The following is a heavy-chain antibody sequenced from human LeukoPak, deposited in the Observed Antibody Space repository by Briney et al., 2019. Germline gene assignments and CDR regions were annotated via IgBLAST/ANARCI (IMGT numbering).Heavy chain of an antibody. D-gene: IGHD3-3*01. CDR2: ISGSGGST. CDR3: AKMPYGFGFGVVRFDY. Sequence: QSGGSLRLSCAASRFTFNTYWMSWVRQAPGKGLEWVSAISGSGGSTYYADSVKGRFTISRDNSKNTLYLQMNSLRAEDTAVYYCAKMPYGFGFGVVRFDYWGQGTLVTVSS. V-gene: IGHV3-23*01. CDR1: RFTFNTYW. J-gene: IGHJ4*02.